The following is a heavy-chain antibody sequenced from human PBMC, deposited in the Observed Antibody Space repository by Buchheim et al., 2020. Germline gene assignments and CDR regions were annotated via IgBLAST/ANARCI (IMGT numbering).Heavy chain of an antibody. Sequence: QVQLVESGGGVVQPGRSLRLSCAASGFTFSSYGMHWVRQAPGKGLEWVAVIWYDGSNKYYADSVKGRFTISRDNSKNTLYLQMNSLRAEDTAVYYCARPAAAGTKYYYYGMDVWGQGTT. V-gene: IGHV3-33*01. CDR1: GFTFSSYG. D-gene: IGHD6-13*01. CDR2: IWYDGSNK. J-gene: IGHJ6*02. CDR3: ARPAAAGTKYYYYGMDV.